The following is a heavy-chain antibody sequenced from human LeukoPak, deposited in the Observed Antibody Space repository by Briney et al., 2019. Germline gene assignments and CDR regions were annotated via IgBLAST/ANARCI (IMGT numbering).Heavy chain of an antibody. CDR2: IYSSGST. D-gene: IGHD2-2*01. J-gene: IGHJ4*02. CDR1: GGSTNSYY. Sequence: SETLSLTCSVSGGSTNSYYWSWIRQSGGKGLEWIGRIYSSGSTVYNPSLNSRLTMSINTSKNQFSLTLKSVTATDTAVYYCARVKASSTSWTFDQWGQGALVTVSS. V-gene: IGHV4-4*07. CDR3: ARVKASSTSWTFDQ.